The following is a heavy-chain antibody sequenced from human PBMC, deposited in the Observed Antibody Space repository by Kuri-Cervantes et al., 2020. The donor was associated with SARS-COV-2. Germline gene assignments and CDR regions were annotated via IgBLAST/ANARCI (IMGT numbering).Heavy chain of an antibody. CDR2: ISAYNGNT. D-gene: IGHD3-10*01. CDR3: AXDXPRFFMVRXXDAFDI. Sequence: ASVKVSCKASGYTXTSYGISWVRQAPGQGLEWMGWISAYNGNTXYAQKLQGRVTMTTDTSTSTAYMELRSLRSDDTAVYYCAXDXPRFFMVRXXDAFDIWGQGTMVTVSS. V-gene: IGHV1-18*01. CDR1: GYTXTSYG. J-gene: IGHJ3*02.